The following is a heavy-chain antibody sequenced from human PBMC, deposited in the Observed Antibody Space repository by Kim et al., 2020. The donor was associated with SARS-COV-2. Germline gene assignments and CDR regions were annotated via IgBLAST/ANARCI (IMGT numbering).Heavy chain of an antibody. CDR2: INPSGGST. Sequence: ASVKVSCKASGYTFTSYYMHWVRQAPGQGLEWMGIINPSGGSTSYAQKFQGRVTMTRDTSTSTVYMELSSLRSEATAVYYCARLEDFWSGYSIKKWGYYGMDVWGQGTTVTVSS. CDR1: GYTFTSYY. V-gene: IGHV1-46*01. J-gene: IGHJ6*02. CDR3: ARLEDFWSGYSIKKWGYYGMDV. D-gene: IGHD3-3*01.